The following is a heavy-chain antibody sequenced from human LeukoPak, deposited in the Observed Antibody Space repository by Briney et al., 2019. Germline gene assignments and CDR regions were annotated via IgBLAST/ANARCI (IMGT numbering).Heavy chain of an antibody. CDR3: ARVKTAGDFWSGYQYYFDY. J-gene: IGHJ4*02. CDR1: GFTFSSYS. Sequence: GGSLRLSCAASGFTFSSYSMNWVRQAPGKGLEWVSSISSSSSYIYYADSVKGRFTISRDNAKNSLYLQMNSLRAEVTAVYYCARVKTAGDFWSGYQYYFDYWGQGTLVTVSS. D-gene: IGHD3-3*01. CDR2: ISSSSSYI. V-gene: IGHV3-21*01.